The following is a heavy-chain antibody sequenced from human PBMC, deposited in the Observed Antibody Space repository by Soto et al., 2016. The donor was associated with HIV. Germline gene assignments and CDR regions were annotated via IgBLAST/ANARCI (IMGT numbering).Heavy chain of an antibody. V-gene: IGHV1-69*12. CDR2: IIPIFGTA. J-gene: IGHJ3*02. CDR1: GGTFSSYA. D-gene: IGHD3-22*01. CDR3: ARDPTYYYDSSGYHDAFDI. Sequence: QVQLVQSGAEVKKPGSSVKVSCKASGGTFSSYAISWVRQAPGQGLEWMGGIIPIFGTANYAQKFQDRVTITADESTSTAYMELSSLRSEDTAVYYCARDPTYYYDSSGYHDAFDIWAKGQWSPSLQ.